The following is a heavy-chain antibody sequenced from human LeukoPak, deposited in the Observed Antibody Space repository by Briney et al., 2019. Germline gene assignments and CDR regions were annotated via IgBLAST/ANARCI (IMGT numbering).Heavy chain of an antibody. Sequence: PSETLSLTCTVSGGSIRNDNHYWSWIRQPPGRGLEWVASIYDNENTYYSSSLKSRLTISVDTSENQFSLKLNSVTAADTAVYYCATLRSSGWPHVKKSWGKGTLVTVSS. V-gene: IGHV4-39*01. CDR2: IYDNENT. J-gene: IGHJ5*02. D-gene: IGHD6-25*01. CDR3: ATLRSSGWPHVKKS. CDR1: GGSIRNDNHY.